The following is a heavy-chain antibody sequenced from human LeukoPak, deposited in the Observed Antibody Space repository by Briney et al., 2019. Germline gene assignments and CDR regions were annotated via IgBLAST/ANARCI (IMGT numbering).Heavy chain of an antibody. CDR1: GFTFSNYW. CDR3: ARGFSGSFEY. D-gene: IGHD1-26*01. CDR2: IKQDGSET. V-gene: IGHV3-7*01. J-gene: IGHJ4*02. Sequence: PGGALRLSCAASGFTFSNYWMNSVRQAPGKGLEWVANIKQDGSETRYVDSVKGRFTISRDNAKNSLFLQMNSLRADDTAVYFCARGFSGSFEYWGQGTLVTVSS.